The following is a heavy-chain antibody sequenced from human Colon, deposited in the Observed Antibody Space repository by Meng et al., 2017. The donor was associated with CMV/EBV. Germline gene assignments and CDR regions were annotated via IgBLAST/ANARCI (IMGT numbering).Heavy chain of an antibody. CDR3: ARDSAYYGSGSYYTTSYYYGMDV. J-gene: IGHJ6*02. Sequence: ASVKVSCKTFDYTFTNHGISWVRQAPGQGLEGMGWISGYNGNTNYAQKFQGRFTMTTDTSTSTAYMELRSLRSDDTAVYYCARDSAYYGSGSYYTTSYYYGMDVWGQETTVTVSS. D-gene: IGHD3-10*01. CDR2: ISGYNGNT. V-gene: IGHV1-18*01. CDR1: DYTFTNHG.